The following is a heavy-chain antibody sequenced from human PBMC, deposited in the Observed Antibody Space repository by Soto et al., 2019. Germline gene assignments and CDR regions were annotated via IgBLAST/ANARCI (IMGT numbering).Heavy chain of an antibody. D-gene: IGHD2-8*01. CDR2: ISYDGSNK. CDR1: GFTFSSYA. J-gene: IGHJ4*02. Sequence: QVQLVESGGGVVQPGRSLRLSCAASGFTFSSYAMHWVRQAPGKGLEWVAVISYDGSNKYYADSVKGRFTISRDNSKNTLYLQMNSLRAEDTAVYYCARDRIVLMVYAIFDYWGQGTLVTVSS. V-gene: IGHV3-30-3*01. CDR3: ARDRIVLMVYAIFDY.